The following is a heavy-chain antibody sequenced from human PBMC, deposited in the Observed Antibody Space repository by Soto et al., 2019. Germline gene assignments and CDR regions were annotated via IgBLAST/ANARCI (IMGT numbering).Heavy chain of an antibody. CDR1: GGSISNGDFY. D-gene: IGHD3-10*01. Sequence: KASETLSLTCTVSGGSISNGDFYWSWIRQPPGKGLEWIGYIYHGGGTYYNPSLRSQLTLSIDTSKNQISLRLSSVTAADTAVYFCARGVLTMSMGVGGQVDAWGQGTLVTV. CDR3: ARGVLTMSMGVGGQVDA. V-gene: IGHV4-30-4*01. CDR2: IYHGGGT. J-gene: IGHJ1*01.